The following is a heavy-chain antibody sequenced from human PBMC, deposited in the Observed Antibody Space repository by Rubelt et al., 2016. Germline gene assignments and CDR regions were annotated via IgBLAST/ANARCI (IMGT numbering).Heavy chain of an antibody. CDR2: IYYSGST. V-gene: IGHV4-39*01. CDR3: ARHGSALTVGGGYGMDV. D-gene: IGHD3-16*01. Sequence: GLVQPGGSLRLSCAASGFTFSSYSMNWVRQPPGKGLEWIGSIYYSGSTYYNPSLKSRVTISVDTSKNQFSLKLSSVTAADTAVYYCARHGSALTVGGGYGMDVWGQGTTVTVSS. J-gene: IGHJ6*02. CDR1: GFTFSSYSMN.